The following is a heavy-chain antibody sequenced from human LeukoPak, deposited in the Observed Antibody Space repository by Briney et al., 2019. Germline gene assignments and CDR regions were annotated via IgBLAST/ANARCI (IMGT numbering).Heavy chain of an antibody. D-gene: IGHD3-22*01. V-gene: IGHV4-59*01. CDR3: AREDYYDSSGFLIDY. CDR1: GGSFSGYY. CDR2: IYYSGST. Sequence: PSETLSLTCAVYGGSFSGYYWSWIRQPPGKGLEWIGDIYYSGSTNYNPSLKSRVTISVDTSKNQFSLKLSSVTAADTAVYYCAREDYYDSSGFLIDYWGQGTLVTVSS. J-gene: IGHJ4*02.